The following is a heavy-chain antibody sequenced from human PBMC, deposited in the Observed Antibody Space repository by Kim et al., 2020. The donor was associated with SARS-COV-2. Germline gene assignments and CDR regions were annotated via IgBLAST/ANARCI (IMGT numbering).Heavy chain of an antibody. D-gene: IGHD2-15*01. V-gene: IGHV1-2*02. CDR3: ARLLSSKNFDY. J-gene: IGHJ4*02. CDR2: INPSSGDT. CDR1: GYTFTGYY. Sequence: ASVKVSCKASGYTFTGYYIHWVRQAPGQGLEWMGWINPSSGDTSYEQKFQGRVTMTRDTSISTAYMEVSSLTSDDTAVYYCARLLSSKNFDYWGQGTLVTVSS.